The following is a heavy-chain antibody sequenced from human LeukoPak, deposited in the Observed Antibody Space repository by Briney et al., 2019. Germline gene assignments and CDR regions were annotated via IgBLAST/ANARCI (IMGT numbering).Heavy chain of an antibody. J-gene: IGHJ4*02. V-gene: IGHV1-46*02. CDR2: INPSDGST. D-gene: IGHD5-12*01. CDR1: GFTFNSYY. CDR3: AKEGRFVGLLIYKPFEF. Sequence: ASVKVSCETSGFTFNSYYLHWVRQAPGQGLEWMGVINPSDGSTEYAQRFQGRVTMTRDKSTSTVYMELSRLRTEDTAVYYCAKEGRFVGLLIYKPFEFWGQGTLVTVSS.